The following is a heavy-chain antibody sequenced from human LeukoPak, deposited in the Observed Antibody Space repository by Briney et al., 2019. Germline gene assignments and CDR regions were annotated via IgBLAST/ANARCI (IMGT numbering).Heavy chain of an antibody. CDR2: IMHDESRK. V-gene: IGHV3-30*02. CDR1: GFTFSSYG. Sequence: PGGSLRLSCTASGFTFSSYGMHWVRQAPGKGLEWVAFIMHDESRKHYAGSVKGRFTISRDTAKNTLYLQMNSLGVEDTAVYYCAKESPSFHVSGASFDYWGPGTLVTVSS. CDR3: AKESPSFHVSGASFDY. D-gene: IGHD3-10*01. J-gene: IGHJ4*02.